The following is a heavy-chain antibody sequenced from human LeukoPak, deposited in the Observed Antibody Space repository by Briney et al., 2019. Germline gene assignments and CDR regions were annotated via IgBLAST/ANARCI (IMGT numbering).Heavy chain of an antibody. CDR1: GYTLTELS. CDR2: FGTEDGET. J-gene: IGHJ4*02. D-gene: IGHD3-22*01. CDR3: ATESGYDRSGTKIQGFDY. Sequence: GASVKVSCKVSGYTLTELSMHWVRQAPGKGLEWMGGFGTEDGETIYAQKFQGRVTMTEDTSTDTAYMELSSLRSEDTAVYYCATESGYDRSGTKIQGFDYWGQGPRVTVSS. V-gene: IGHV1-24*01.